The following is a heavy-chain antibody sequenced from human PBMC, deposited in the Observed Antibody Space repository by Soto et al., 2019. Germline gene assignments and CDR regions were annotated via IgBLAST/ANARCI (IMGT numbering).Heavy chain of an antibody. CDR1: GYTFTSYY. V-gene: IGHV1-46*01. J-gene: IGHJ4*02. D-gene: IGHD3-10*01. CDR3: AGWYYPRDGYTGYGY. CDR2: INPSGGST. Sequence: GAAVKVSCKASGYTFTSYYMHWVRQAPGQGLEWIGIINPSGGSTSYAQKFQGRVTMTRDTSTSTVYMELNSLRSEDTAVYYCAGWYYPRDGYTGYGYWGQGTLVTVSS.